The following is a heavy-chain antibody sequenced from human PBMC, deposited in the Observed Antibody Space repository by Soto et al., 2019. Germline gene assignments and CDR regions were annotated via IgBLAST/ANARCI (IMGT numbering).Heavy chain of an antibody. V-gene: IGHV3-23*05. Sequence: GGSLRLSCTASGFTFSNTAMSWVRQAPGQGLEWVSSIDPSGNRIYQGDVAKGRFTISRDNSQNTLFLRLNSLRVDDTAIYYCAKDRGGRGNEIDHWGQGTLVTVSS. CDR1: GFTFSNTA. CDR3: AKDRGGRGNEIDH. D-gene: IGHD3-16*01. CDR2: IDPSGNRI. J-gene: IGHJ4*02.